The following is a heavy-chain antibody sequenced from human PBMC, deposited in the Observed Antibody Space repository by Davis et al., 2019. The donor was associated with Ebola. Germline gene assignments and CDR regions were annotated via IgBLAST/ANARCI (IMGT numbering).Heavy chain of an antibody. Sequence: PGGSLRLSCAASGFTFSNYNMNWVRQAPGKGLEWVSSISSTGSFIYYADSVRGRFTISRDNAKYSLYLQMSSLRVEDTAVYYCARFVSGSGAYWGQGTLVTVSS. CDR2: ISSTGSFI. J-gene: IGHJ4*02. D-gene: IGHD3-10*01. V-gene: IGHV3-21*01. CDR3: ARFVSGSGAY. CDR1: GFTFSNYN.